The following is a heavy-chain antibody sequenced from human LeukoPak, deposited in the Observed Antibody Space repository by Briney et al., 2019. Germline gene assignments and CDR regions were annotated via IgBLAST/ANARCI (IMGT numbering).Heavy chain of an antibody. D-gene: IGHD3-10*01. CDR2: IFYSGST. J-gene: IGHJ3*02. CDR1: GGSISSSTYY. CDR3: ARDARNYDSGTTAFDI. Sequence: SKTLSLTCTVSGGSISSSTYYWGWIRQPPGKGLEWIGNIFYSGSTYYNPSLKSRVTISVDTSKNQFSLKLTSLTAADTAVYYCARDARNYDSGTTAFDIWGQGTMVTVSS. V-gene: IGHV4-39*07.